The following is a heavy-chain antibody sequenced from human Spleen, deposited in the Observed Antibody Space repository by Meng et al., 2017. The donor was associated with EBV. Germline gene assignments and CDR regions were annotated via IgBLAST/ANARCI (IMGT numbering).Heavy chain of an antibody. CDR3: ARAQDYYDSSGYVPHYFDY. D-gene: IGHD3-22*01. Sequence: QLRLPGWGPGLLKPSGTLSLTCAVSGGSSSSSNWWSWVRQPPGKGLEWIGEIYHSGITNYKPSLKSRVTISVDKSKNQFSLKLSSVTAADTAVYYCARAQDYYDSSGYVPHYFDYWGQGTLVTVSS. CDR1: GGSSSSSNW. CDR2: IYHSGIT. V-gene: IGHV4-4*02. J-gene: IGHJ4*02.